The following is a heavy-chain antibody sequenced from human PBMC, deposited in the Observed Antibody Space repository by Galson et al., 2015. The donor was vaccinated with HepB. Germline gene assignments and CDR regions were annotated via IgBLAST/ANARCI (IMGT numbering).Heavy chain of an antibody. CDR2: ISSSSSYI. D-gene: IGHD3-3*01. V-gene: IGHV3-21*01. Sequence: SLRLSCAASGFTFSSYSMNWVRQAPGKGLEWVSSISSSSSYIYYADSVKGRFTISRDNAKNSLYLQMNSLRAEDTAVYYCARGGGYDFWSGYQQYYYYYGMDVWGQGTTVTVSS. J-gene: IGHJ6*02. CDR3: ARGGGYDFWSGYQQYYYYYGMDV. CDR1: GFTFSSYS.